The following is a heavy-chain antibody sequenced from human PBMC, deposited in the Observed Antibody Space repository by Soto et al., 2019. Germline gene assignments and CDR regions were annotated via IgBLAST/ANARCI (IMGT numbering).Heavy chain of an antibody. CDR3: AKFYGSGTYNYYYGMDV. CDR2: FSSSGDKT. J-gene: IGHJ6*02. CDR1: EFTFSIYG. V-gene: IGHV3-23*01. Sequence: GGSLRLSCAASEFTFSIYGMSWVRQAPGKGLEWVSTFSSSGDKTYYADSVKGRFTISRDNSKNTVYLQMNSLRADDTAVYYCAKFYGSGTYNYYYGMDVWGQGTTVTVSS. D-gene: IGHD3-10*01.